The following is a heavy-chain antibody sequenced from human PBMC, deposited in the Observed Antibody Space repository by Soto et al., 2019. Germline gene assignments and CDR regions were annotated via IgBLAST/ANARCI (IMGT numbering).Heavy chain of an antibody. Sequence: QVQLVESGGGVVQPGRSLRLFCAASGFTFSSYAMHWVRQVPGKGLEWVAVISYAGSNKYYADSVKGRFTISRDNSKNTLYLQMNSLRAEDTAVYYCARDDTTRNFDYWGQGTLVTVSS. J-gene: IGHJ4*02. D-gene: IGHD2-2*01. V-gene: IGHV3-30-3*01. CDR2: ISYAGSNK. CDR3: ARDDTTRNFDY. CDR1: GFTFSSYA.